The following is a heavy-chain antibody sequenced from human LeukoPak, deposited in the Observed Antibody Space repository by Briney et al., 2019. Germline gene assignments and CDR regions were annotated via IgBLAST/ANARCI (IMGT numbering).Heavy chain of an antibody. Sequence: GGSLRLSCAVSGFTFSNFWMNWVRQVPGKGLEWVDNINQGGNEKDYVDSVKGRFTISRDNAKNSLYLQMNSLRAEDTAVYYCVKGNGRRAFDIWGQGTMVTVSS. J-gene: IGHJ3*02. CDR3: VKGNGRRAFDI. D-gene: IGHD1-14*01. CDR1: GFTFSNFW. V-gene: IGHV3-7*01. CDR2: INQGGNEK.